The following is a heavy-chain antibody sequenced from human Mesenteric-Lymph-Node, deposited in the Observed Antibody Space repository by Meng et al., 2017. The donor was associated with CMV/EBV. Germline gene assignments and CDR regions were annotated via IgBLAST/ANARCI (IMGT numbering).Heavy chain of an antibody. Sequence: PRAVYCCSFSGYYWRSIRKPPGKGLEWIGEINHSASTTYTPSLKSRVTISVDTSKNQFSLKLSSVPAADTAVYYCARGYITYWFDPWGQGTLVTVSS. J-gene: IGHJ5*02. D-gene: IGHD1-20*01. CDR3: ARGYITYWFDP. CDR2: INHSAST. CDR1: CCSFSGYY. V-gene: IGHV4-34*01.